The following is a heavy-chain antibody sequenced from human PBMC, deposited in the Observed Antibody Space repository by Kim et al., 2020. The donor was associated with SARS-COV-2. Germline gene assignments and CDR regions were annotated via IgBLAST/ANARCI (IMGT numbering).Heavy chain of an antibody. CDR1: GFTVSSNY. CDR2: RNSGGVT. D-gene: IGHD3-16*01. CDR3: WGEGRVAGGGEDCYY. Sequence: GGSLRLSCAASGFTVSSNYMSWVRQAPGKGLEWVSVRNSGGVTYYADAAERGLIISGNNYKKNMYLQLNSRRAEDTAVKYYWGEGRVAGGGEDCYY. J-gene: IGHJ6*01. V-gene: IGHV3-66*01.